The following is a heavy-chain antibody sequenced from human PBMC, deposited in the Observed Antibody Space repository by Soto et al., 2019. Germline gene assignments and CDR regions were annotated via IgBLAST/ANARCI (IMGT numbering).Heavy chain of an antibody. CDR1: GFTFSSYA. CDR2: ISGSGGST. V-gene: IGHV3-23*01. CDR3: AKDLAYRDDFWSGYDDY. D-gene: IGHD3-3*01. Sequence: GGSLRLSCAASGFTFSSYAMSWVRQAPGKGLEWVSAISGSGGSTYYADSVKGRFPISRDNSKNTLYLQMNSLRAEDTAVYYCAKDLAYRDDFWSGYDDYWGQGTLVTVSS. J-gene: IGHJ4*02.